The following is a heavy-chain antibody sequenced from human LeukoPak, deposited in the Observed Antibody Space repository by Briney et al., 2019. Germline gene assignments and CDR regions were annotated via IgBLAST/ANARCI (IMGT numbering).Heavy chain of an antibody. CDR2: TYHSGST. J-gene: IGHJ4*02. Sequence: SETLSLTWTVSGYSFRSGYYWGWIRQPPGKGLEWIGSTYHSGSTYYNPSLKSRVTISVDTSKNQFSLKLSSVTAADTAVYYCAREDSSGYYYGYWGQGTLVTVSS. V-gene: IGHV4-38-2*02. CDR3: AREDSSGYYYGY. D-gene: IGHD3-22*01. CDR1: GYSFRSGYY.